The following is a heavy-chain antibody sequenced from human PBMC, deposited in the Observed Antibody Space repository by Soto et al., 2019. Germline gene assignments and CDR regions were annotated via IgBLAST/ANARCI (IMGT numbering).Heavy chain of an antibody. Sequence: QVQLVESGGGVVQPGGSLRLSCAASGFPFSGYSMHWVRQAPGKGLEWVAVISYDGSNKYYADSVKGRFTISRDNSKNTLYLQMNSLRAEDTAVYYCARGGLWHTAMVTPLDYWGQGTLVTVSS. CDR3: ARGGLWHTAMVTPLDY. CDR2: ISYDGSNK. J-gene: IGHJ4*02. CDR1: GFPFSGYS. V-gene: IGHV3-30-3*01. D-gene: IGHD5-18*01.